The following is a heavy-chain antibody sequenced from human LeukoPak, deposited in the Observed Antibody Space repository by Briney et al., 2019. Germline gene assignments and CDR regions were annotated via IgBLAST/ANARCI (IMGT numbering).Heavy chain of an antibody. CDR3: AKNYESGRGVPYGMDV. J-gene: IGHJ6*02. CDR1: EFTFSSYT. CDR2: ISSSSSYI. Sequence: GGSLRLSCAASEFTFSSYTMNWVRQAPGKGLEWVSSISSSSSYIYYADSVKGRFTISRDNSKNTLYLQMSSLRDEDTAVYYCAKNYESGRGVPYGMDVWGQGTTVTVSS. V-gene: IGHV3-21*04. D-gene: IGHD3-10*01.